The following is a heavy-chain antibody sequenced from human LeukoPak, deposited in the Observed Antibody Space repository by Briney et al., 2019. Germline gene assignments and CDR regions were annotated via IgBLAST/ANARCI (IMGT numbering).Heavy chain of an antibody. CDR2: ISGSGGGT. CDR3: AKALFYYDSSGYPNDDY. V-gene: IGHV3-23*01. Sequence: PGGSLRLSCAASGFTFSSYAMSWVRQAPGKGLEWVSGISGSGGGTYYADSVKGRFTISRDNSKNTLYLQMNSLRAEDTAVYYCAKALFYYDSSGYPNDDYWGQGTLVTVSS. CDR1: GFTFSSYA. J-gene: IGHJ4*02. D-gene: IGHD3-22*01.